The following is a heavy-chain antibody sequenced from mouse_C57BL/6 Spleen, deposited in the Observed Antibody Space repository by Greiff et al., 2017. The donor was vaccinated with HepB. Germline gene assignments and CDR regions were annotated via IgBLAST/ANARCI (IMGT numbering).Heavy chain of an antibody. J-gene: IGHJ1*03. CDR3: ASPYGNYRYWYFDV. Sequence: DVKLQESGGDLVKPGGSLKLSCAASGFTFSSYGMSWVRQTPDKRLEWVATISSGGSYTYYPDSVKGRFTISRDNAKNTLYLQMSSLKSEDTAMYYCASPYGNYRYWYFDVWGTGTTVTVSS. CDR2: ISSGGSYT. V-gene: IGHV5-6*02. CDR1: GFTFSSYG. D-gene: IGHD2-1*01.